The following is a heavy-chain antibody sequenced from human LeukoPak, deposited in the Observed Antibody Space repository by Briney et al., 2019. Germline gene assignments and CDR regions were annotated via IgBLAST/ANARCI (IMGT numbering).Heavy chain of an antibody. CDR1: GFTFSSSA. CDR2: ISNNGGYT. D-gene: IGHD2-15*01. CDR3: AKQLGYCSDGSCYFPY. Sequence: GGSLRLSSAASGFTFSSSAMSWVRQAPGKGLEWVSAISNNGGYTYYADSVQGRFTISRDNSKSTLCLQMNSLRAEDTAVYYCAKQLGYCSDGSCYFPYWGQGTLVTVSS. J-gene: IGHJ4*02. V-gene: IGHV3-23*01.